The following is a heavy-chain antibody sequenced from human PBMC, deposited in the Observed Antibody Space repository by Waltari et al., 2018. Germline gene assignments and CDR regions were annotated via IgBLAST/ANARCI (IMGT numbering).Heavy chain of an antibody. CDR2: IHIGGAT. CDR1: GVAVTANF. CDR3: ARQLGYSYALGS. Sequence: EVQLVESGGTLIQPGGSLRLSCAISGVAVTANFFTWVRQAPGKGLECVSSIHIGGATDYADSVRGRFTISRDSSKNTLYLQMNSLRVDDTAVYYCARQLGYSYALGSWGQGTLVTVSS. V-gene: IGHV3-53*01. D-gene: IGHD5-18*01. J-gene: IGHJ5*02.